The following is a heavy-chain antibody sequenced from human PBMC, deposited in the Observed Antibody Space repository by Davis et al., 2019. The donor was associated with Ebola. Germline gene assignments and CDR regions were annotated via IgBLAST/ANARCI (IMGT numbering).Heavy chain of an antibody. CDR1: GGSISSYY. CDR3: ARDGYNSLDV. Sequence: PSETLSLTCTVSGGSISSYYWSWIRQPPGKGLEWIGYIYYSGSTNYNPSLKSRVTISVDTSKNQFSLKLSSVTAADTAVYYCARDGYNSLDVWGQGTTVTVPS. V-gene: IGHV4-59*01. D-gene: IGHD5-24*01. CDR2: IYYSGST. J-gene: IGHJ6*02.